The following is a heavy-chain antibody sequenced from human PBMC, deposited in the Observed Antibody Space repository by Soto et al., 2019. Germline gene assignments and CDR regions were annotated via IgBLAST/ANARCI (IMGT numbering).Heavy chain of an antibody. Sequence: EVQLVESGGGLAQPGGSLRLSCVASGLTFSSYWMTWVRQAPGKGLEWVANIKEDGSEKYYVDSVKGRFTISRDNAKNSLYLQMNNLRVEDTAVYYCARGEAIGDDPWGKGTLVTVSS. CDR2: IKEDGSEK. D-gene: IGHD3-10*01. J-gene: IGHJ5*01. CDR3: ARGEAIGDDP. CDR1: GLTFSSYW. V-gene: IGHV3-7*01.